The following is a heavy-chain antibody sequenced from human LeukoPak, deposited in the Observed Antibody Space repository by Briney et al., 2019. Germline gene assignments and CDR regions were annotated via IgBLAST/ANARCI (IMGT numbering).Heavy chain of an antibody. V-gene: IGHV3-23*01. D-gene: IGHD3-22*01. Sequence: GGSLLLSCAASGITLSNYGMSWVRPAAGKGLEWVAGISGSGGSTNYADSVKGRFTISRDNPKNTLYLQMNNPRAEDTAVYFCAKRGVVIRVILVGFHKEAYYFDSWGQGALVTVSS. CDR3: AKRGVVIRVILVGFHKEAYYFDS. CDR2: ISGSGGST. J-gene: IGHJ4*02. CDR1: GITLSNYG.